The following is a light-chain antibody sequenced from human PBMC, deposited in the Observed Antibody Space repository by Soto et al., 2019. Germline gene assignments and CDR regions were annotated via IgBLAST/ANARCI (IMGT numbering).Light chain of an antibody. V-gene: IGKV3-20*01. CDR2: DES. J-gene: IGKJ4*01. CDR3: QQYGSSPLT. Sequence: VMTQSPATLSLSPGDRATLSCRASQSVNIYLAWYQQKTGQAPRLLIYDESNRATGIPDRFSGSGSGTDLNLTISRLEPEDFAVYYCQQYGSSPLTFGGGTKVDIK. CDR1: QSVNIY.